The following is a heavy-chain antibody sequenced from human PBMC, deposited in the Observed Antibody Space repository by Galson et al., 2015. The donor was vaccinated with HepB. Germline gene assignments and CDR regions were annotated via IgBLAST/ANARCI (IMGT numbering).Heavy chain of an antibody. CDR2: ISSSSSTI. V-gene: IGHV3-48*01. CDR3: AATKLQYGDYPSGFDY. D-gene: IGHD4-17*01. Sequence: SLRLSCAASGFTFSSYSMNWVRQAPGKGLEWVSYISSSSSTIYYADSVKGRFTISRDNAKNSLYLQMNSLRAEDTAVYYCAATKLQYGDYPSGFDYWGHGTLVTVSS. CDR1: GFTFSSYS. J-gene: IGHJ4*01.